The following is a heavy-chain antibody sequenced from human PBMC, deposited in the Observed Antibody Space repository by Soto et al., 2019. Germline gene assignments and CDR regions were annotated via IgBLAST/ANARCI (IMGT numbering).Heavy chain of an antibody. J-gene: IGHJ4*02. CDR3: ARFTSGWIDY. D-gene: IGHD6-19*01. CDR2: IYYSGST. Sequence: SETLSLTCTVSGGSISSYYWSWIRQPPGKGLEWIGYIYYSGSTNYNPSLKSRVTISVDTSKNQFSLKLSSVTAADTAVYYCARFTSGWIDYWGQGTLVTVSS. V-gene: IGHV4-59*01. CDR1: GGSISSYY.